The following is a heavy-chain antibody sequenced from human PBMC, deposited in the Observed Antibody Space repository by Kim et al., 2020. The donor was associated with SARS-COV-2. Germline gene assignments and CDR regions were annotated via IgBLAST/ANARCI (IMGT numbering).Heavy chain of an antibody. J-gene: IGHJ6*02. Sequence: GGSLRLSCAASGLTFSSHGMHWVRQAPGKGLEWVAIIWYDGSNKYYADSVKGRFTISRDNSKNRLYLQMNSLRAEDTAVYYCAKDGERELGIAGMDVWGQGTTVTVPS. D-gene: IGHD7-27*01. CDR3: AKDGERELGIAGMDV. V-gene: IGHV3-33*06. CDR2: IWYDGSNK. CDR1: GLTFSSHG.